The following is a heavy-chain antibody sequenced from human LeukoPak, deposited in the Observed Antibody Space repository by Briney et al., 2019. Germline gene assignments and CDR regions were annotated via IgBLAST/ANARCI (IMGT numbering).Heavy chain of an antibody. D-gene: IGHD2-15*01. Sequence: ASVKVSYKVSGYPLTELSMHWVRQAPGKGLEWMGGFDPEDGETIYAQKFQGRVTMTEDTSTDTAYMELSSLRSEDTAVYYCATACSGGSCPLDYWGQGTLVTVSS. CDR1: GYPLTELS. J-gene: IGHJ4*02. CDR2: FDPEDGET. V-gene: IGHV1-24*01. CDR3: ATACSGGSCPLDY.